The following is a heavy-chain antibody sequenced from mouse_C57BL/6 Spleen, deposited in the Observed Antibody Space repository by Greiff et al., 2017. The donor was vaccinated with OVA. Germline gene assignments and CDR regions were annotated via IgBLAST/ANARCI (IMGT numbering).Heavy chain of an antibody. Sequence: EVKLLESGGGLVKPGGSLKLSCAASGFTFSDYGMHWVRQAPEKGLEWVAYISSGSSTIYYADTVKGRFTISRDNAKNTLFLQMTSLMSEDTAMYDCARRRSHSDYYAMDYWGQGTSVTVSS. CDR2: ISSGSSTI. J-gene: IGHJ4*01. CDR1: GFTFSDYG. CDR3: ARRRSHSDYYAMDY. V-gene: IGHV5-17*01. D-gene: IGHD3-1*01.